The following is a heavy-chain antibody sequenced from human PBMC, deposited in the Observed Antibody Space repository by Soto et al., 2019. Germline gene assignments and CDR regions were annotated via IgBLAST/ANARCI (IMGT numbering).Heavy chain of an antibody. Sequence: SETLSLTCPVSGGSISSYYWSWIRQPPGKGLEWIGYIYYSGSTNYNPSLKSRVTISVDTSKNQFSLKLSSVTAADTAVYYCARDRTELLWFGEPHPAYYGMDVWGQGTTVTVSS. D-gene: IGHD3-10*01. CDR1: GGSISSYY. J-gene: IGHJ6*02. V-gene: IGHV4-59*01. CDR3: ARDRTELLWFGEPHPAYYGMDV. CDR2: IYYSGST.